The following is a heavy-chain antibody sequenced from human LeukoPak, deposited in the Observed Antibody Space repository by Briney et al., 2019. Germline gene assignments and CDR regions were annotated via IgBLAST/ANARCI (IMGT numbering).Heavy chain of an antibody. CDR1: GGSFSGYY. J-gene: IGHJ3*02. Sequence: SETLSLTCAVYGGSFSGYYWSWIRQPPGKGLEWIGSIYHSGSTYYNPSLKSRVTISVDTSKNQFSLKLSSVTAADTAVYYCARDRLEMATITAVVRAFDIWGQGTMVTVSS. CDR2: IYHSGST. D-gene: IGHD5-24*01. CDR3: ARDRLEMATITAVVRAFDI. V-gene: IGHV4-34*01.